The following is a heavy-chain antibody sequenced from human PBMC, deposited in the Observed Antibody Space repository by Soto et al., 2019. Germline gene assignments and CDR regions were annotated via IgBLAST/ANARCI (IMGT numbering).Heavy chain of an antibody. V-gene: IGHV3-30*18. CDR2: MSFDGTYK. CDR1: GFRFSDYG. Sequence: QVQLAESGGGVVQPGRSLRLSCVGSGFRFSDYGMHWVRQAPGKGLEWVAMMSFDGTYKYYADAVKGRFIISRDNSKNTLYLQMSSLRAEDTAVYYCAKDRRDGEYNSVYDFWGQGTLGTVSS. J-gene: IGHJ4*02. CDR3: AKDRRDGEYNSVYDF. D-gene: IGHD4-17*01.